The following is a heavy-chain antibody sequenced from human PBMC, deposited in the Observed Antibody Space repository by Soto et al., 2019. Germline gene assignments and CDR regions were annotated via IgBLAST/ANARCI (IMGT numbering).Heavy chain of an antibody. CDR3: AKALDSSSWYEFDP. J-gene: IGHJ5*02. CDR1: GFTFSSYA. V-gene: IGHV3-23*01. CDR2: ISGSGGST. D-gene: IGHD6-13*01. Sequence: LRLSCAASGFTFSSYAMSWVRQAPGKGLEWVSAISGSGGSTYYADSVKGRFTISRDNSKNTLYLQMNSLRAEDTAVYYCAKALDSSSWYEFDPWGQGTLVTVSS.